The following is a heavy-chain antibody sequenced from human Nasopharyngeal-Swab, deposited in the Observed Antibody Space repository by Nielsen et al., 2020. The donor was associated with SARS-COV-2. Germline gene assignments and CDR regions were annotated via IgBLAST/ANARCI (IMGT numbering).Heavy chain of an antibody. Sequence: WIPQPPGKGLVWVSRINSDGSSTSYADSVKGRFTISRDNAKNTLYLQMNSLRAEDTAVYYCASLYGDYYYYYMDVWGKGTTVTVSS. J-gene: IGHJ6*03. CDR3: ASLYGDYYYYYMDV. CDR2: INSDGSST. D-gene: IGHD4-17*01. V-gene: IGHV3-74*01.